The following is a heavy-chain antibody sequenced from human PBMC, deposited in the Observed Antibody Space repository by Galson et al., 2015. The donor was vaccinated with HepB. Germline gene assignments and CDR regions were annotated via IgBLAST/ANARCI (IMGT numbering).Heavy chain of an antibody. CDR2: IIPIFGKA. J-gene: IGHJ5*02. CDR3: ARGQAVAGTWWFDP. V-gene: IGHV1-69*13. Sequence: SVKVSCKASGGTFSSYAISWVRQAPGQGLEWLGGIIPIFGKANYAQKFQGRVTITADESTSTAYMDLSSLRSEDTAVYYCARGQAVAGTWWFDPRGQGTLVTVSS. D-gene: IGHD6-13*01. CDR1: GGTFSSYA.